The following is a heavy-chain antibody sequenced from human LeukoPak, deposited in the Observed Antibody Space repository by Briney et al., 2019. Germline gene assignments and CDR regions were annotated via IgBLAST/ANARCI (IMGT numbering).Heavy chain of an antibody. CDR3: AKEADDWYPRPFDY. D-gene: IGHD3-9*01. J-gene: IGHJ4*02. CDR1: GFTFSSYA. Sequence: GGSLRLSCAASGFTFSSYAMTWVRQAPGKGLEWVSAIGGSGDSTYYADSVEGRFTISRDNSKNTLYLQMNSLTAEDTAVYYCAKEADDWYPRPFDYWGQGTLVTVSS. CDR2: IGGSGDST. V-gene: IGHV3-23*01.